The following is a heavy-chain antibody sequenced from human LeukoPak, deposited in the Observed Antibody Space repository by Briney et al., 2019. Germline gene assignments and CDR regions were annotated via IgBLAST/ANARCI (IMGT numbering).Heavy chain of an antibody. Sequence: ASVKVSCKASRYTFTGYYMHWVRQAPGQGLEWMGWISAYNGNSHYTQKFQGRVTMTTDTSTSTAYMELRSLRSDDTAVYYCAREQQLIRGDYWGQGTLVTVSS. CDR2: ISAYNGNS. D-gene: IGHD6-13*01. CDR3: AREQQLIRGDY. V-gene: IGHV1-18*04. J-gene: IGHJ4*02. CDR1: RYTFTGYY.